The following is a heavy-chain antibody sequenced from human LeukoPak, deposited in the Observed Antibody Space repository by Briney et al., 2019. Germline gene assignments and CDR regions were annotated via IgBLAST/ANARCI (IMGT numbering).Heavy chain of an antibody. CDR3: AKAAAAPGFDF. CDR2: VSGSGDRM. D-gene: IGHD6-13*01. V-gene: IGHV3-23*01. CDR1: GFTSSSYA. Sequence: GGSLRLSCAASGFTSSSYALNWVRQAPGKGLEWVATVSGSGDRMYHADSVKGRFTISRDNSRNTIYLQMNSLRAEDTALYYCAKAAAAPGFDFWGQGTLVTVSS. J-gene: IGHJ4*02.